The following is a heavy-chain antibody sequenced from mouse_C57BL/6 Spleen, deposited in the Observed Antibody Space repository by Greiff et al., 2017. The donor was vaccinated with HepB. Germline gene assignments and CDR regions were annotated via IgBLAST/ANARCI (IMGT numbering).Heavy chain of an antibody. CDR3: ASEDGSSSYWYFDV. J-gene: IGHJ1*03. V-gene: IGHV5-4*03. D-gene: IGHD1-1*01. CDR2: ISDGGSYT. Sequence: DVKLVESGGGLVKPGGSLKLSCAASGFTFSSYAMSWVRQTPEKRLEWVATISDGGSYTYYPDNVKGRFTISRDNAKNNLYLQMSHLKSEETAMYYWASEDGSSSYWYFDVWGTGTTVTVSS. CDR1: GFTFSSYA.